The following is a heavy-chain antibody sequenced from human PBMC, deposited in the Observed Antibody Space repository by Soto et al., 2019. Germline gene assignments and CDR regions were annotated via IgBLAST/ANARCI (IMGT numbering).Heavy chain of an antibody. CDR3: ARDEYFSGPNVYDL. Sequence: QVWLQESGPGLVKPSQTLSLICTVSGASISSGGYYWSWIRQHPGKGLEWIGHIYHSGSTYYNPSLKSRLTMSVDTSKNQFSLQLSSVSAADTAMYYCARDEYFSGPNVYDLWGQGTMVTVSS. V-gene: IGHV4-31*03. CDR1: GASISSGGYY. J-gene: IGHJ3*01. CDR2: IYHSGST.